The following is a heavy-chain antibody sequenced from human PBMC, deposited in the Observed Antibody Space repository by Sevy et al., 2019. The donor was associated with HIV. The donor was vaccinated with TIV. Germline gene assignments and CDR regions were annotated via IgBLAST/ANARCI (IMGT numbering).Heavy chain of an antibody. CDR2: IYYIGST. CDR3: ARGVACGEAFDY. CDR1: GGSISSYY. Sequence: SETLSLTCTVSGGSISSYYWSWIRQPPGKGLEWIGYIYYIGSTNYNPSLKSRVTISVDTSKNQFSLKLSSVTAADTAVYYCARGVACGEAFDYWGQGTLVTVSS. J-gene: IGHJ4*02. V-gene: IGHV4-59*01. D-gene: IGHD2-15*01.